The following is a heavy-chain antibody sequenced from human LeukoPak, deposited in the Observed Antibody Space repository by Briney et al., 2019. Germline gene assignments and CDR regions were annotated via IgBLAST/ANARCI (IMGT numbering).Heavy chain of an antibody. CDR3: ARHHTSSKPIDY. V-gene: IGHV4-39*01. Sequence: PSETLSLTCTVSGDSLYYWGWIRQPPGKGLEWIGSVYSTGHTNYNLSLKSRVTMSIDTSKNQLFLKLTSVTAADTAMYYCARHHTSSKPIDYWGQGTLVTVSS. CDR2: VYSTGHT. D-gene: IGHD3-16*01. CDR1: GDSLYY. J-gene: IGHJ4*02.